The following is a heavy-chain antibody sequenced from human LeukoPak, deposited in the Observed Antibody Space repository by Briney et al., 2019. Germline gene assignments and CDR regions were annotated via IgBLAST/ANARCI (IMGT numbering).Heavy chain of an antibody. CDR1: GGPFSGSY. D-gene: IGHD6-13*01. Sequence: PSETLSLTCAVYGGPFSGSYWSWVRQPPGKGLEWIGEINHSGSTNYNPSLTSRVTISVDTSKNQFSLKLSSVTAADTAVYYCARVPTSSWPSPDYWGQGTLDTVSS. V-gene: IGHV4-34*01. CDR3: ARVPTSSWPSPDY. CDR2: INHSGST. J-gene: IGHJ4*02.